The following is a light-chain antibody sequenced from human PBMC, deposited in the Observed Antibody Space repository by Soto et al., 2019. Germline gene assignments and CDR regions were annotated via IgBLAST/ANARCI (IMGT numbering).Light chain of an antibody. V-gene: IGKV3-15*01. CDR1: QGISRK. Sequence: IVMTQSPATLSVAPGERVTFSCRASQGISRKVAWYQHKPGQAPRLLISGASTGATGIPARFSGSGSATEFTVTISSLQSEDCAIDYWQQYHTWPITFGGGTKVEIK. J-gene: IGKJ4*01. CDR2: GAS. CDR3: QQYHTWPIT.